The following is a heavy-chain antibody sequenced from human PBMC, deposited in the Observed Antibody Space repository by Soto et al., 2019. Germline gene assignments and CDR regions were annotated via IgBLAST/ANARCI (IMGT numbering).Heavy chain of an antibody. J-gene: IGHJ3*02. CDR1: GFTFSGHW. Sequence: EVQLVESGGDLVQPGGSLRLSCAASGFTFSGHWMHWVRQVPGKGLEWVSRINTDGGSSAYADSVKGRFTISRDNAKNTLYLQMKGLRAEDTVVYYGAREAGYCSRTSCYRRAFDTWGQGTTVTVSS. V-gene: IGHV3-74*03. CDR2: INTDGGSS. CDR3: AREAGYCSRTSCYRRAFDT. D-gene: IGHD2-2*01.